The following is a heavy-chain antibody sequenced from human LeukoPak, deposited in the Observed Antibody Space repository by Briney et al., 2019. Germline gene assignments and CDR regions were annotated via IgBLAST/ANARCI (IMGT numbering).Heavy chain of an antibody. J-gene: IGHJ3*02. CDR2: IYYSGST. Sequence: SQTLSLSSTVSGGSISSGDYFWSWIRQPPWKDPLWIGYIYYSGSTYYNPSLKSRVTISLDTSKNQFSLKLTSVTAADTAVYYCARSDSSGWRGAFDIWGQGTMVTVSS. D-gene: IGHD3-22*01. CDR3: ARSDSSGWRGAFDI. V-gene: IGHV4-30-4*01. CDR1: GGSISSGDYF.